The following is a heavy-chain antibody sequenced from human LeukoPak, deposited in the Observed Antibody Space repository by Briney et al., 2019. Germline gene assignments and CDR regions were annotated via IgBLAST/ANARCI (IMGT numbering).Heavy chain of an antibody. Sequence: GGSLRLSCTASGFTFSNYAMNWVRQAPGKGLEWVSAISGSGGSTYYADSVKGWFTISRDNSKNTLYLQMNSLRAEDTAVYYCAKETGRRFGEEYWGQGTLVTVSS. J-gene: IGHJ4*02. CDR3: AKETGRRFGEEY. CDR1: GFTFSNYA. CDR2: ISGSGGST. V-gene: IGHV3-23*01. D-gene: IGHD3-10*01.